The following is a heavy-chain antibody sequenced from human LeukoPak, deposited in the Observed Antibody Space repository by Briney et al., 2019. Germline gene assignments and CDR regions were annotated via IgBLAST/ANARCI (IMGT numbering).Heavy chain of an antibody. V-gene: IGHV3-15*01. D-gene: IGHD4-17*01. Sequence: KPGGSLRLSCAASGFTFSNAWMSWVRQAPGKGLEWVGRIKSKTDGRTTDYAAPVKGRFTISRDDSKNTLYLQMNSLKTEDTAVYYCTTTHYGDYVLVGFDYWGQGTLVTVSS. CDR2: IKSKTDGRTT. CDR3: TTTHYGDYVLVGFDY. CDR1: GFTFSNAW. J-gene: IGHJ4*02.